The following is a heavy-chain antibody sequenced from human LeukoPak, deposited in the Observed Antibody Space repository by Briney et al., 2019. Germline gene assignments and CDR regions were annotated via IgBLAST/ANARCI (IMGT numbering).Heavy chain of an antibody. CDR3: AKGMYYYDSGGDAFDI. CDR2: ISGSGGST. CDR1: GFTFSSYA. Sequence: GGSLRLSCAASGFTFSSYAMSWVRQAPGKGLEWVSAISGSGGSTYYADSVKGRFTISRDNSKNTLYLQMNSLRAEDTAVYYCAKGMYYYDSGGDAFDIWGQGTMVTVSS. J-gene: IGHJ3*02. V-gene: IGHV3-23*01. D-gene: IGHD3-22*01.